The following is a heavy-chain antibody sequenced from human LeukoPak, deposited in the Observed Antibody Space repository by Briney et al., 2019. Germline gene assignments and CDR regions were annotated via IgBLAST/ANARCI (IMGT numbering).Heavy chain of an antibody. V-gene: IGHV3-30*18. J-gene: IGHJ5*02. CDR2: IAYHGNTE. D-gene: IGHD6-19*01. CDR1: GFTISSHG. Sequence: GGSLRLSCAVSGFTISSHGMHWVRQAPGKGPEWVALIAYHGNTEYYGDSVKGRFTISRDNSKNTLYLQMDSLRAEDTAVYHCAKDWGSGGWYNYFDPWGQGTLVTVSS. CDR3: AKDWGSGGWYNYFDP.